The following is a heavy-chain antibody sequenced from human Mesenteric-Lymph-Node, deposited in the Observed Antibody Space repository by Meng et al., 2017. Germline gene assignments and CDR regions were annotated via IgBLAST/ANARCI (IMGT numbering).Heavy chain of an antibody. V-gene: IGHV3-49*03. J-gene: IGHJ4*02. CDR2: IRSKAYGGTT. Sequence: GGSLRLSCTASGFSFGDYVMSWFRQAPGKGLEWVGFIRSKAYGGTTEYAAAVKGRFTISRDDSKSIAYLQMNSLKTEDTAVYYCTRSATPSYWGQGTLVTVSS. CDR1: GFSFGDYV. CDR3: TRSATPSY. D-gene: IGHD2-15*01.